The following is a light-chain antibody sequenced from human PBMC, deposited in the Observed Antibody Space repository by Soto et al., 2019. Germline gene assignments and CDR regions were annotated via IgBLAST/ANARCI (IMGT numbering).Light chain of an antibody. CDR2: GAS. CDR1: QSVSSSY. CDR3: QQYGTSLALT. V-gene: IGKV3-20*01. J-gene: IGKJ4*01. Sequence: EIVLTQSPGTLSLSPGERATLSCRASQSVSSSYLAWYQQKPGQAPRLLIYGASSRATGIPDRFSGSGSGTDFTLTISRLVPEDFAVYYCQQYGTSLALTFGGGTKVEIK.